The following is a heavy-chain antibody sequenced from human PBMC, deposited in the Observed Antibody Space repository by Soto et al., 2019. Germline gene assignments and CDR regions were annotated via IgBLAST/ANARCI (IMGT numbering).Heavy chain of an antibody. CDR3: ARAAAGGGTFDY. CDR2: IYYSGST. D-gene: IGHD6-13*01. V-gene: IGHV4-59*01. J-gene: IGHJ4*02. CDR1: GGSISSYY. Sequence: SETLSLTCTVSGGSISSYYWSWIRQPPGKGLEWIGYIYYSGSTNYNPSLKSRVTISVDTSKNQFSLKLSSVTAADTAVYYCARAAAGGGTFDYWGKGTLVTVSS.